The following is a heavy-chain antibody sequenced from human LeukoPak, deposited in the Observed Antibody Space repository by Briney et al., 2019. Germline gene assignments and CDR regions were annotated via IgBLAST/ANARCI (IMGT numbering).Heavy chain of an antibody. D-gene: IGHD2-15*01. CDR3: ASTVVVAATRSFDP. CDR2: IYYSGST. Sequence: SETLSLTCTVSGGSVSSGSYYWSWTRQPPGKGLEWIGYIYYSGSTNYNPSLKSRVTISADTSKNQFSLKLSSVTAADTAVYYCASTVVVAATRSFDPWGQGTLVTVSS. CDR1: GGSVSSGSYY. V-gene: IGHV4-61*01. J-gene: IGHJ5*02.